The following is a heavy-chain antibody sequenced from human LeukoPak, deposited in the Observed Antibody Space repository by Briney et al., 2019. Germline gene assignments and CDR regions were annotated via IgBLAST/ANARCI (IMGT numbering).Heavy chain of an antibody. V-gene: IGHV1-2*02. CDR2: LNPNSGDT. D-gene: IGHD5-24*01. CDR3: ARGRNIEMTTMSGGSDY. CDR1: GYTFTDYY. J-gene: IGHJ4*02. Sequence: GGSVKVSFKASGYTFTDYYMHWVRQAPGQGLEWMGWLNPNSGDTNYAQKFQGRVSMTRDTSISTAYMDLSDLRSDDTAVYYCARGRNIEMTTMSGGSDYWGQGTLVTVSS.